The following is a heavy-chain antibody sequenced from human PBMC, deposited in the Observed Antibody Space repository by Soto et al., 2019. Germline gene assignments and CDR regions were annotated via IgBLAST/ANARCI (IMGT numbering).Heavy chain of an antibody. J-gene: IGHJ3*02. D-gene: IGHD3-22*01. CDR3: ATSRGYYYDSSGFPMAFDI. CDR1: GGSISSYY. Sequence: SETLSLTCTVSGGSISSYYWSWIRQPAGKGLEWIGRIYTSGSTNYNPSLKSRVTMSVDTSKNQFSLKLSSVTAADTAVYYCATSRGYYYDSSGFPMAFDIWGQGTMVTVSS. CDR2: IYTSGST. V-gene: IGHV4-4*07.